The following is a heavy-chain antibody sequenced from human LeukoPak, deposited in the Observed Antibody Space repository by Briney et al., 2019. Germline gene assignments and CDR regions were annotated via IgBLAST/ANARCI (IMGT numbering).Heavy chain of an antibody. CDR1: GYTLTELS. CDR3: ALKRALHDAFDI. J-gene: IGHJ3*02. CDR2: FDPEDGET. D-gene: IGHD4/OR15-4a*01. Sequence: ASVTVSCKVSGYTLTELSMHWVRQAPGKGLEWMGGFDPEDGETIYAQKFQGRVTMTEDTSTDTAYMELSSLRSEDTAVYYCALKRALHDAFDIWGQGTMVTVSS. V-gene: IGHV1-24*01.